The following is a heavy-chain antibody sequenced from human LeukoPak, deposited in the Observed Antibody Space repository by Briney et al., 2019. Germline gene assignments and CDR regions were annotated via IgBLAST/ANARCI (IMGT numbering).Heavy chain of an antibody. CDR2: IYPGDSDT. CDR3: ARRSGDGFDY. J-gene: IGHJ4*02. D-gene: IGHD5-24*01. CDR1: GXXFTSYW. Sequence: GEXXXXXXKGXGXXFTSYWIGWVRRMPGKGVEWMGIIYPGDSDTRYSPSFQGQVTISADKSISTAYLQWSSLKASDTAMYYCARRSGDGFDYWGQGTLVTVSS. V-gene: IGHV5-51*01.